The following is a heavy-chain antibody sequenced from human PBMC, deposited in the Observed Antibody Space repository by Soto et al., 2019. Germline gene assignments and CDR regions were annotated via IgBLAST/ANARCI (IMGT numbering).Heavy chain of an antibody. CDR3: VKDSNYYGMDV. D-gene: IGHD3-3*02. CDR1: GFTFSTYG. Sequence: EVQLLESGGGLVQPGGSLRLSCSASGFTFSTYGMSWVRQAPGKGLEWVSGISGSGGSTQYADSVKGRFTISRDNSRNTLYLQMNSLRVEDTALYYCVKDSNYYGMDVWGQGTTVTVSS. J-gene: IGHJ6*02. CDR2: ISGSGGST. V-gene: IGHV3-23*01.